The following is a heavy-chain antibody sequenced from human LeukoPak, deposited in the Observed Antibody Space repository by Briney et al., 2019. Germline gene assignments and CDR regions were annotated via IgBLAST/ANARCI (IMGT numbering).Heavy chain of an antibody. Sequence: PGGSLRLSCAASGFTFSNYAMSWVRQAPGKGLEWVSAISGSGGSTYYADSVKGRFTISRDNSKNTLYLQMNILRAEDTAVYYCAKDRTAAAGFFDYWGQGTLVTAST. J-gene: IGHJ4*02. D-gene: IGHD6-13*01. CDR2: ISGSGGST. V-gene: IGHV3-23*01. CDR3: AKDRTAAAGFFDY. CDR1: GFTFSNYA.